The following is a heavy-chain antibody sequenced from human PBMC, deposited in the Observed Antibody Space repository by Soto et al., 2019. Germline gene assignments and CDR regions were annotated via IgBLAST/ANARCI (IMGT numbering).Heavy chain of an antibody. J-gene: IGHJ6*02. CDR2: IYHSGST. Sequence: SETLSLTCAVPGYSISSGYYWGWIRQPPGKGLEWIGSIYHSGSTYYNPSLKSRVTISVDTSKNQFSLKLSSVTAADTAVYYCACRHFDWLSGDYGMDVWGQGTTVTVSS. CDR3: ACRHFDWLSGDYGMDV. V-gene: IGHV4-38-2*01. CDR1: GYSISSGYY. D-gene: IGHD3-9*01.